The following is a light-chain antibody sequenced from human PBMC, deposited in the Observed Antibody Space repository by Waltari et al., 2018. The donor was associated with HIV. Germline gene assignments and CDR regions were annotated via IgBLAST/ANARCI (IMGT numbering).Light chain of an antibody. CDR3: QTWDSSTGV. CDR1: KLGEKN. J-gene: IGLJ3*02. V-gene: IGLV3-1*01. Sequence: YELTQPPSVSVSPGQTAMITCFVNKLGEKNVCWYQQRPGQSPVLVIYLDTKRPSGIPERFSGSNSGNTATLTISGTQAMDEADYYCQTWDSSTGVFGGGTKLTVL. CDR2: LDT.